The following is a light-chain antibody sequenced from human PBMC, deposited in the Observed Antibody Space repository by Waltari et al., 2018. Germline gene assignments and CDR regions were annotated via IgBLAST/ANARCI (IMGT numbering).Light chain of an antibody. CDR3: AAWDDSRNGPV. J-gene: IGLJ3*02. V-gene: IGLV1-44*01. CDR2: NND. CDR1: SSNIGGNP. Sequence: QSVLTQPPSASGTPGQRVTISCSGSSSNIGGNPVNWYQQLPGTAPKLLIYNNDRRPSWVPDRFSGSKSGTSASLAISGLQSEDEADYYCAAWDDSRNGPVFGGGTKLPVL.